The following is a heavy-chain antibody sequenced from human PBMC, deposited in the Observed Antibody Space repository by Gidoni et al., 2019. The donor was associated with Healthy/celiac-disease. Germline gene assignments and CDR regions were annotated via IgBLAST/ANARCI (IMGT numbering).Heavy chain of an antibody. CDR1: GFTFSSYA. CDR3: AKDSRRPYHDYDILTGDDY. V-gene: IGHV3-23*01. CDR2: ISGSGGST. D-gene: IGHD3-9*01. J-gene: IGHJ4*02. Sequence: EVQLLESGGGLVQPGGSLRLSCAASGFTFSSYAMSWVRQAPGKGLEWVSAISGSGGSTYYADSVKGRFTISRDNSKNTLYLQMNSLRAEDTAVYYCAKDSRRPYHDYDILTGDDYWGQGTLVTVSS.